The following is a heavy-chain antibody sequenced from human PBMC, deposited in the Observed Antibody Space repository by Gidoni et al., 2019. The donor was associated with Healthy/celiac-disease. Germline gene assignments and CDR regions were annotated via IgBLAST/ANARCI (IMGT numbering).Heavy chain of an antibody. J-gene: IGHJ6*02. CDR3: ARCRDYYYYGMDV. CDR1: GFTFSSYE. Sequence: EVQLVESGGGLVQPGGSLRLSCAASGFTFSSYEMNWVRQAPGKGLEWVSYISSSGSTIYYADSVKGRFTISRDNAKNSLYLQMNSLRAEDTAVYYCARCRDYYYYGMDVWGQGTTVTVSS. D-gene: IGHD2-15*01. CDR2: ISSSGSTI. V-gene: IGHV3-48*03.